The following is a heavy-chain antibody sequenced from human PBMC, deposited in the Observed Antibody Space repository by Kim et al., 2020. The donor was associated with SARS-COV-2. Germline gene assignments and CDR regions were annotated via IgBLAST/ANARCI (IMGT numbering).Heavy chain of an antibody. J-gene: IGHJ4*02. V-gene: IGHV3-49*03. CDR1: GFTFGDYA. Sequence: GGSLRLSCTASGFTFGDYAMSWFRQAPGKGLEWVGFIRSKAYGGTTEYAASVKGRFTISRDDSKSIAYLQMNSLKTEDTAVYYCTRVRGYSYGPTPDYFDYWGQGTLVTVSS. D-gene: IGHD5-18*01. CDR3: TRVRGYSYGPTPDYFDY. CDR2: IRSKAYGGTT.